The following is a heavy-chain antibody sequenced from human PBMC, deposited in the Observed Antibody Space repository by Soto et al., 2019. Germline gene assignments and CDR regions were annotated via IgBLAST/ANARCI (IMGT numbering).Heavy chain of an antibody. CDR2: IKQDGSEK. CDR3: SKGGYPAGVMYYFED. D-gene: IGHD6-13*01. CDR1: GFTFSSYW. V-gene: IGHV3-7*01. Sequence: PGGSLRLSCAASGFTFSSYWMSWVRQAPGKGLEWVANIKQDGSEKYYVDSVKGRFTISRDNAKNSLYLQMNSLRAEDTAVYYCSKGGYPAGVMYYFEDGGQGTLVTVSS. J-gene: IGHJ4*01.